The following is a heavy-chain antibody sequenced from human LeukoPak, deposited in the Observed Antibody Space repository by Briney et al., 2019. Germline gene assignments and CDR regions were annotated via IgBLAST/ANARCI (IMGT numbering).Heavy chain of an antibody. V-gene: IGHV4-4*07. J-gene: IGHJ4*02. Sequence: SETLSLTCTVSGGSISSYYWSWIRQPAGKGLEWIGRIYTSGSTNYNPSLKSRVTMSVDTSKNQFSLKLSSVTAADTAVYYCAKATDIAAAGTDYFDYWGQGTLVTVSS. D-gene: IGHD6-13*01. CDR3: AKATDIAAAGTDYFDY. CDR2: IYTSGST. CDR1: GGSISSYY.